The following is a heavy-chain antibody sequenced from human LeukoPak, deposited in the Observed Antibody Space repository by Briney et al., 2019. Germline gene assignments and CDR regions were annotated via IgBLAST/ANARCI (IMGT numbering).Heavy chain of an antibody. D-gene: IGHD3-10*01. CDR1: GYTFTGYY. CDR3: ARTPPGGLIDY. Sequence: ASVKVSCKASGYTFTGYYMHWVRQAPGQGLEWMGIINPSGGSTSYAQKFQGRVTMTRDMSTSTAYMELSSLTSEDTAVYYCARTPPGGLIDYWGQGTLVTVSS. CDR2: INPSGGST. V-gene: IGHV1-46*01. J-gene: IGHJ4*02.